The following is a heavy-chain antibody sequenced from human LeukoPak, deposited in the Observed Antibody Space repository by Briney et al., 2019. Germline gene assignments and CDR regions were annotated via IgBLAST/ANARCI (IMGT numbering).Heavy chain of an antibody. D-gene: IGHD1-26*01. V-gene: IGHV4-61*02. CDR1: GDSISNGSYY. Sequence: SETLSLTCTVSGDSISNGSYYWSWIRQPAGKGLEFIGRMYISGSTNYNPSRKSRVTISVDTSKNQFSLKLSSVTAADTAVYYCARGARGWDYFDYWGQGTLVTVSS. CDR2: MYISGST. CDR3: ARGARGWDYFDY. J-gene: IGHJ4*02.